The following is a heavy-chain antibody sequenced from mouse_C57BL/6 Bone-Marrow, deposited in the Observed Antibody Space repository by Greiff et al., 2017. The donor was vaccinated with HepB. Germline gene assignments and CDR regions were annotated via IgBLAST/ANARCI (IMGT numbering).Heavy chain of an antibody. Sequence: QVQLKESGAELVRPGSSVKLSCKASGYTFTSYWMHWVKQRPIQGLEWIGNIDPSDSETHYNQKFKYKATLTVDKSSSTAYMQLSSLTSEDSAVYYCARGNWYYFDYWGQGTTLTVSS. J-gene: IGHJ2*01. V-gene: IGHV1-52*01. D-gene: IGHD4-1*01. CDR1: GYTFTSYW. CDR3: ARGNWYYFDY. CDR2: IDPSDSET.